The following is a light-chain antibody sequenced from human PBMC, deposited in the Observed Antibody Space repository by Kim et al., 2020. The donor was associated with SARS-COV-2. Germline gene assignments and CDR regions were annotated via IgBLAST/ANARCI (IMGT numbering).Light chain of an antibody. V-gene: IGLV6-57*01. CDR1: SGSIASNY. J-gene: IGLJ3*02. Sequence: NFMLTQPYSVSESPGKTVTISCTRSSGSIASNYVQWYQQRPGSSPTTVFYEDNQRPYGVPDRVSGSIDSSSNSASLTISGLKTEDEADYYCQSYDSSNTILQVFGGGTQLTVL. CDR3: QSYDSSNTILQV. CDR2: EDN.